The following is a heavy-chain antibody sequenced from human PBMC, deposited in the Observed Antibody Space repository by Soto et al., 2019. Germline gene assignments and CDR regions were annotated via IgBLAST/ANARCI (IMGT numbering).Heavy chain of an antibody. V-gene: IGHV3-23*01. CDR2: IRETGTRT. CDR3: AKALDRHYKNWFDP. Sequence: GGPLRLSCVAAGFPFSSTAINWFGRPQGKGLEWVANIRETGTRTHYADSVKGRFTISRDNAKNTLYLDMNSLRAEDTAVYYCAKALDRHYKNWFDPWGQGTLVTVSS. J-gene: IGHJ5*02. D-gene: IGHD4-4*01. CDR1: GFPFSSTA.